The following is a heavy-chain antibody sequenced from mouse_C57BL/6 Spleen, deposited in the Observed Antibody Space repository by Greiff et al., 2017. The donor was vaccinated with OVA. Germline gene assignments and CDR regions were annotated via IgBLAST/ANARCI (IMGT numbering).Heavy chain of an antibody. CDR1: GFTFTDYY. CDR2: IRNKANGYTT. Sequence: EVKLVESGGGLVQPGGSLSLSCAASGFTFTDYYMSWVRQPPGKALEWLGFIRNKANGYTTEYSASVQGRFTISRDNSQRILYLQRNALRAEDSATYYCARSPPGGWFAYWGQGTLVTVSA. CDR3: ARSPPGGWFAY. V-gene: IGHV7-3*01. J-gene: IGHJ3*01.